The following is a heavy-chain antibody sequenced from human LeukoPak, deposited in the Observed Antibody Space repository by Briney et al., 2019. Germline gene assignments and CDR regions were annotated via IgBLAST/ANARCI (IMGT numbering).Heavy chain of an antibody. Sequence: GASVTVSCKASGYTFTGYYLHWVRQARGQGLEWMGWINPNNGDTNYAQKFQDRVTMTRDTSISTAYMKLSRLRSDDTAVYYCARGRDGGAYGYYYCYYMDVWGKGTTVTVSS. CDR2: INPNNGDT. D-gene: IGHD5-24*01. CDR1: GYTFTGYY. CDR3: ARGRDGGAYGYYYCYYMDV. V-gene: IGHV1-2*02. J-gene: IGHJ6*03.